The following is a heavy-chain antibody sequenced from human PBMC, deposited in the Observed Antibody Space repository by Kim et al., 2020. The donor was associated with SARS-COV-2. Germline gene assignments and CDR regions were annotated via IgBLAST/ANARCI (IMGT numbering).Heavy chain of an antibody. CDR2: IYYSGST. J-gene: IGHJ4*02. Sequence: SETLSLTCTVSGGSISSYYWSWIRQPPGKGLEWIGYIYYSGSTNYNPSLKSRVTISVDTSKNQFSLKLSSVTAADTAVYYCARGLAPTYYYDSSGYYPPLINHFDYWGQGTLVTVSS. D-gene: IGHD3-22*01. CDR1: GGSISSYY. CDR3: ARGLAPTYYYDSSGYYPPLINHFDY. V-gene: IGHV4-59*08.